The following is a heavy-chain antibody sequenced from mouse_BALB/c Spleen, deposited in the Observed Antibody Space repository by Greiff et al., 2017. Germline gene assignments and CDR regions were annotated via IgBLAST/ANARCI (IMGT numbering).Heavy chain of an antibody. Sequence: EVKLVESGGGLVKPGGSLKLSCAASGFTFSSYAMSWVRQTPEKRLEWVASISSGGSTYYPDSVKGRFTISRDNARNILYLQMSSLRSEDTAMYYCARGDGYPLYFDYWGQGTTLTVSS. CDR3: ARGDGYPLYFDY. J-gene: IGHJ2*01. V-gene: IGHV5-6-5*01. CDR2: ISSGGST. CDR1: GFTFSSYA. D-gene: IGHD2-3*01.